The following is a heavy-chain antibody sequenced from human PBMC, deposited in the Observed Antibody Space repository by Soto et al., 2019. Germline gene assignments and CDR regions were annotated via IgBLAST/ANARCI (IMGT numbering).Heavy chain of an antibody. CDR3: ARASWSGYLGPDY. D-gene: IGHD3-3*01. CDR1: GGSISSGDYY. J-gene: IGHJ4*02. Sequence: QVQLQESGPGLVKPSQTLSLTCTVSGGSISSGDYYWSWIRQPPGKGLEWIGYIYYSGSTYYNPSLKSRVTISVDTSKNQFSRKLGSVTAADTAVYYCARASWSGYLGPDYWGQGTLVTVSS. CDR2: IYYSGST. V-gene: IGHV4-30-4*01.